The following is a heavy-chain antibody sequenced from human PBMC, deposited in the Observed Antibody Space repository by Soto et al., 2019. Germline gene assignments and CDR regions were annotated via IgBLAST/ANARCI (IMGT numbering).Heavy chain of an antibody. V-gene: IGHV4-31*01. CDR1: GGSISSGGYY. Sequence: QVQLQESGPGLVKPSQTLSLTCTVSGGSISSGGYYWNWIRQHPGKGLEWIGYIYYRGYTYYNPXXXXXXXXXXXXXXXXXXXXXXXXXXXXXXXXXXXXEPSIWGQGTLVTVSS. CDR3: XXEPSI. J-gene: IGHJ4*02. CDR2: IYYRGYT.